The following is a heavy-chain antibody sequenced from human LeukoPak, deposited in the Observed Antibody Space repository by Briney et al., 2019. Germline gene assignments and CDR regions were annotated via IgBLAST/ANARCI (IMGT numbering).Heavy chain of an antibody. J-gene: IGHJ4*02. V-gene: IGHV3-15*01. CDR2: IKSKTDGGTT. Sequence: GGSLRLSCAASGFTFSNAWMSWVRQAPGKGLEWVGRIKSKTDGGTTDYAAPVKGRFTISRDDSKNTLYLQMNSLKTEDTAVYYCTTVLRGYAWDDYFDYWGQGTLVTVSS. CDR1: GFTFSNAW. CDR3: TTVLRGYAWDDYFDY. D-gene: IGHD5-12*01.